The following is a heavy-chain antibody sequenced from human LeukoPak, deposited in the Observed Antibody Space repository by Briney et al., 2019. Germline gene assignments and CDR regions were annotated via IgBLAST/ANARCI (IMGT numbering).Heavy chain of an antibody. CDR3: STTYYYDSSEGY. J-gene: IGHJ4*02. V-gene: IGHV3-15*01. CDR2: IKSKTDGGTT. CDR1: GLTFSSYA. D-gene: IGHD3-22*01. Sequence: GGSLRLSCAASGLTFSSYAMSWVRQAPGKGLEWVGRIKSKTDGGTTDYAAPVKGRFTISRDDSKNTLYLQMNSLKTEDTAVYYCSTTYYYDSSEGYWGQGTPVTVSS.